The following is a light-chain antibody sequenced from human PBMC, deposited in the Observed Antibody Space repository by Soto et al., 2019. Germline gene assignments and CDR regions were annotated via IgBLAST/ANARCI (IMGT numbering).Light chain of an antibody. CDR1: QSVSSSY. CDR2: GAA. J-gene: IGKJ5*01. V-gene: IGKV3-20*01. CDR3: QQYGSSPPIT. Sequence: EIVLTQSPDTLSLSPGERATLSCRASQSVSSSYFAWYQQKPGQAPRLLIYGAAIRATGIPDRFSGSGSGPDFALTIGRLEPEDFAVYYCQQYGSSPPITFGQGTRLEIK.